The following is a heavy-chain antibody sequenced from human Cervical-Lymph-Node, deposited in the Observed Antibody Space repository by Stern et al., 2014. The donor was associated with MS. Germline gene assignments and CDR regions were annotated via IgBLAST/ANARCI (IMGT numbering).Heavy chain of an antibody. CDR1: GGSINSADYY. V-gene: IGHV4-30-4*08. J-gene: IGHJ4*02. CDR3: ARLKTGLREKSGFDS. D-gene: IGHD1-14*01. Sequence: QVQLQESGPGLVKPSQTLSLTCTVSGGSINSADYYWTWIRQSPGKGLEWIGSIYDSGTTYFNPSLKSRFTMSIDTSKNQFSLEVTSLTAADAAVYYCARLKTGLREKSGFDSGGQGTLFTVSS. CDR2: IYDSGTT.